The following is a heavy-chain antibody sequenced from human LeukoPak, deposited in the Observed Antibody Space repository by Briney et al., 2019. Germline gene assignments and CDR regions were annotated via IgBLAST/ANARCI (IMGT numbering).Heavy chain of an antibody. CDR2: ISSSGSTI. CDR1: GFTFSSYE. CDR3: ARTGYSSGWVGP. D-gene: IGHD6-19*01. V-gene: IGHV3-48*03. Sequence: PGGSLRLSRAASGFTFSSYEMNWVRQAPGKGLEWVSYISSSGSTIYYADSVKGRFTISRDNAKNSLYLQMNSLRAEDTAVYYCARTGYSSGWVGPWGQGTLVTVSS. J-gene: IGHJ5*02.